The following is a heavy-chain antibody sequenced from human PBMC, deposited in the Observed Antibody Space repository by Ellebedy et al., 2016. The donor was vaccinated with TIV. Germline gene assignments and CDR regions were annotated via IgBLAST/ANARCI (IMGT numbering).Heavy chain of an antibody. J-gene: IGHJ6*02. V-gene: IGHV4-59*01. CDR1: GGSISSYY. CDR2: IYYSGST. Sequence: SETLSLTXTVSGGSISSYYWSWIRQPPGKGLEWIGYIYYSGSTNYNPSLKSRVTISVDTSKNQFSLKLSSVTAADTAVYYCARDRGWFGEFQNYYYGMDVWGQGTTVTVSS. CDR3: ARDRGWFGEFQNYYYGMDV. D-gene: IGHD3-10*01.